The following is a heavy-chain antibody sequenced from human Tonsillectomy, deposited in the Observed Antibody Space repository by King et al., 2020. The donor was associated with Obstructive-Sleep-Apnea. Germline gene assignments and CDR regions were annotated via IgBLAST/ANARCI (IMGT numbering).Heavy chain of an antibody. CDR3: TRGVIVVVPAAFIPYY. J-gene: IGHJ4*02. CDR1: GFTFGDYA. CDR2: IRSKAYGGTT. Sequence: VQLVESGGGLVQPGRSLRLSCTVSGFTFGDYAMSWFRQAPGKGLEWVGFIRSKAYGGTTEYAASVKGRFTISRDDSISIAFLQMNSLKTEDTAVYYCTRGVIVVVPAAFIPYYWGQGTLVTVSS. D-gene: IGHD2-2*01. V-gene: IGHV3-49*03.